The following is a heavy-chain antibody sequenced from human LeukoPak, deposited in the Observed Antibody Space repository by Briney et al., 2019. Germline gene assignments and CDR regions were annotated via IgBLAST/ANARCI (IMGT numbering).Heavy chain of an antibody. CDR2: ISGSGGST. Sequence: GSLRLSCAASGFTFSSYAMSWVRQAPGKGLEWVSAISGSGGSTYYADSVKGRFTISRDNSKNTLYLQMNSLRAEDTAVYYCAEMAYYYDSSGYYSNLFDYWGQGTLVTVSS. J-gene: IGHJ4*02. CDR3: AEMAYYYDSSGYYSNLFDY. V-gene: IGHV3-23*01. CDR1: GFTFSSYA. D-gene: IGHD3-22*01.